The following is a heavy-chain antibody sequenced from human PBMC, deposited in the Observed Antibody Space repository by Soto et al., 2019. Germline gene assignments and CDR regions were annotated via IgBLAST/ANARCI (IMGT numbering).Heavy chain of an antibody. Sequence: QVQLVQSGAEVKKPGASVRVSCKASGYTFTSYDIYWVRQATGQGLEWMGWMNPFSGNAVYTQKFQDRVTMTRDPSINTAYMEMSGLRSEDTAVYYCTRGQGNHWGQGSLVTVSS. J-gene: IGHJ4*02. CDR2: MNPFSGNA. V-gene: IGHV1-8*01. CDR1: GYTFTSYD. CDR3: TRGQGNH.